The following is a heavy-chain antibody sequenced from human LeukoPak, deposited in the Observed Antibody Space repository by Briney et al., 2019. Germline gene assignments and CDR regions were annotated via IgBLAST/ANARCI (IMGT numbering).Heavy chain of an antibody. V-gene: IGHV4-34*01. CDR2: INHSGST. Sequence: SETLSLTCAVYGGSFSGYYWSWIRQPPGKGLEWIGEINHSGSTNYNPSLKSRVTISVDTSKRQFSLRLSSVTAADTGVYFLAGRTPGLRGGSSFDYCGQGTRVTVSA. J-gene: IGHJ4*02. CDR1: GGSFSGYY. CDR3: AGRTPGLRGGSSFDY. D-gene: IGHD3-16*01.